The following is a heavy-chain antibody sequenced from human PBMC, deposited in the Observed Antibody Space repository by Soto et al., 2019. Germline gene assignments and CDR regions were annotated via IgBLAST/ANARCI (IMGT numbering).Heavy chain of an antibody. CDR2: ISGSGGTT. V-gene: IGHV3-23*01. CDR1: GLTFSSHA. CDR3: AKDRAQPKSIWSGFSSPIDY. D-gene: IGHD3-3*01. Sequence: EVQLLESGGGLVQPGGSLRLSCAASGLTFSSHAMSWDRQAPVKGLEWVAGISGSGGTTYYADSVKGRFTISRDNSKNTLYLQMNGLRTEDTALYYCAKDRAQPKSIWSGFSSPIDYWGQGTLVTVSS. J-gene: IGHJ4*02.